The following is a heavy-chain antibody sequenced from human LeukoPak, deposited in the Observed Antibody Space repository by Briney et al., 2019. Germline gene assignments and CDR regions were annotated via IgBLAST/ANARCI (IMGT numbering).Heavy chain of an antibody. CDR3: AILEDIVVVPAGDYFDY. J-gene: IGHJ4*02. D-gene: IGHD2-2*01. V-gene: IGHV3-30-3*01. Sequence: GGSLRLSCAASGFTFSSYAMHWVRQAPGKGLEWVAVISYDGSNKYYADSVKGRFTISRDNSKNTLYLQMNSLRCADTAVYYCAILEDIVVVPAGDYFDYWGQGTLVTVSS. CDR1: GFTFSSYA. CDR2: ISYDGSNK.